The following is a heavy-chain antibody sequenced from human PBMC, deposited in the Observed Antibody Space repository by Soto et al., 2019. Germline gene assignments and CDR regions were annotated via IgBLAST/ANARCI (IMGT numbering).Heavy chain of an antibody. D-gene: IGHD3-3*01. CDR1: GFTFGDYA. V-gene: IGHV3-49*03. J-gene: IGHJ6*03. Sequence: GGSLRLSCTASGFTFGDYAMSWFRQAPGKGLEWVGFIRSKAYGGTTEYAASVKGRFTISRDDSKSIAYLQMNSLKTEDTAVYYCTRYYDFWSGPQSRYYYYYMDVWGKGTTVTVSS. CDR3: TRYYDFWSGPQSRYYYYYMDV. CDR2: IRSKAYGGTT.